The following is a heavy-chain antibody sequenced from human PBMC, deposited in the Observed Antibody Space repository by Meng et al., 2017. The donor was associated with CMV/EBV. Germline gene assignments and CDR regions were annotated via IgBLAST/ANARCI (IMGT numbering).Heavy chain of an antibody. CDR2: IYYNGST. CDR3: ARSLVVVPAVQTYYYYYGMDV. J-gene: IGHJ6*02. V-gene: IGHV4-59*01. D-gene: IGHD2-2*01. CDR1: GGSIISYY. Sequence: SETLSLTCTVSGGSIISYYWSWIRQPPGKGLEWIGYIYYNGSTNYNPSLKSRVTISVDTSKNQFSLKLSSVTAADTAVYYCARSLVVVPAVQTYYYYYGMDVWGQGTTVTVSS.